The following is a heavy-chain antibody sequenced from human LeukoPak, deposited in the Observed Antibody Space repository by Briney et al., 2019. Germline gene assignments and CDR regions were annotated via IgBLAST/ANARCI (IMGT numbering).Heavy chain of an antibody. CDR3: ARAYYYDSSGYSSYWYFDL. CDR1: SGSICSFY. J-gene: IGHJ2*01. Sequence: SVTLSLTSTVSSGSICSFYWSWISPPPGQGLEWWGYIYYSGSTKSNPSLKSRVTISVDTSKNQFSLKLSSVTAADTAVYYCARAYYYDSSGYSSYWYFDLWGCGTLVIVSS. CDR2: IYYSGST. V-gene: IGHV4-59*01. D-gene: IGHD3-22*01.